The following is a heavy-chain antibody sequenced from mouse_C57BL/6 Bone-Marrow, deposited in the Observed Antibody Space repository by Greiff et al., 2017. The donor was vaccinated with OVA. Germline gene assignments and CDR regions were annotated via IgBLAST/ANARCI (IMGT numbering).Heavy chain of an antibody. CDR2: ISDGGSYT. Sequence: DVKLEESGGGLVKPGGSLKLSCAASGFTFSSYAMSWVRQTPEKRLEWVATISDGGSYTYYPDNVKGRFTISRDNAKNNLYLQMSHLKSEDTAMYYCASLITTVVEENYFDYWGQGTTLTVSS. CDR3: ASLITTVVEENYFDY. D-gene: IGHD1-1*01. J-gene: IGHJ2*01. CDR1: GFTFSSYA. V-gene: IGHV5-4*03.